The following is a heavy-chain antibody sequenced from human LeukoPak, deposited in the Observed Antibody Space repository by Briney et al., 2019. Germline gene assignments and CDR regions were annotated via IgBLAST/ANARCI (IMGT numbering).Heavy chain of an antibody. Sequence: ASVKVSCKASGGTFSSYAISWVRQAPGQGLEWMGRIIPILGIANYAQKFQGRVTITADKSTSTAYMELSSLRSEDTAVYYCARFKYDSSPMDVWGQGTTVTVSS. V-gene: IGHV1-69*04. CDR3: ARFKYDSSPMDV. CDR1: GGTFSSYA. D-gene: IGHD3-22*01. J-gene: IGHJ6*02. CDR2: IIPILGIA.